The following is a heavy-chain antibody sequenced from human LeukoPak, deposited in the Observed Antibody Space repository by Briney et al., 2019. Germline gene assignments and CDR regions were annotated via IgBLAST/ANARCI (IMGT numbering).Heavy chain of an antibody. D-gene: IGHD3-3*01. J-gene: IGHJ5*02. CDR1: GYTFTSYY. CDR2: INPSGGST. V-gene: IGHV1-46*01. Sequence: ASVKVSCKASGYTFTSYYMHWVRQAPGQGLEWMGIINPSGGSTSYAQKFQGRVTMTRDTSTSTVYMELSSLRSEDTAVYYCARGRYHHDFWSGAPRSRIDPWGQGTLVTVSS. CDR3: ARGRYHHDFWSGAPRSRIDP.